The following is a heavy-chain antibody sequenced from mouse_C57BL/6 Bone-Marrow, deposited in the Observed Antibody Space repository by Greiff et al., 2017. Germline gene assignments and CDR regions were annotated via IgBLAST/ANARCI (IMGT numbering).Heavy chain of an antibody. CDR1: GYTFTSYW. J-gene: IGHJ4*01. V-gene: IGHV1-53*01. Sequence: VLLQQPGTELVKPGASVKLSCKASGYTFTSYWMHWVKQRPGQGLEWIGNINPSNGGTNYNEKFKSKATLTVDKSSSTAYMQLSSLTSEDSAVYYCARSGTTVKYYYAMDYWGQGTSVTVSS. CDR2: INPSNGGT. CDR3: ARSGTTVKYYYAMDY. D-gene: IGHD1-1*01.